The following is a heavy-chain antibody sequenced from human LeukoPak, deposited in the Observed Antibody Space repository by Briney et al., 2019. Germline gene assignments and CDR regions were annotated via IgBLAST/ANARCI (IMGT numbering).Heavy chain of an antibody. J-gene: IGHJ6*03. CDR2: IIPIFGTA. Sequence: SVKVSCKASGGTFSSHAISWVRQAPGQGFEWMGGIIPIFGTANYAQKFQGRVTITTDESTSTAYMELSSLRSEDTAVYYCARGVPAALGGYYYYMDVWGKGTTVTVSS. CDR3: ARGVPAALGGYYYYMDV. V-gene: IGHV1-69*05. CDR1: GGTFSSHA. D-gene: IGHD2-2*01.